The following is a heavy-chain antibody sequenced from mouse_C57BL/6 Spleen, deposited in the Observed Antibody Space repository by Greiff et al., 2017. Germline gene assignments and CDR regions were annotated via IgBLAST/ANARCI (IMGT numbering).Heavy chain of an antibody. CDR3: ARAGGNWAPFDY. Sequence: EVKLVESGGGLVQPGGSLKLSCAASGFTFSDYYMYWVRQTPEKRLEWVAYISNGGGSTYYPDTVKGRFTISSDNAKNTLYLQMSRLKSEDTAMYYCARAGGNWAPFDYWGQGTTLTVSS. D-gene: IGHD4-1*01. CDR2: ISNGGGST. CDR1: GFTFSDYY. V-gene: IGHV5-12*01. J-gene: IGHJ2*01.